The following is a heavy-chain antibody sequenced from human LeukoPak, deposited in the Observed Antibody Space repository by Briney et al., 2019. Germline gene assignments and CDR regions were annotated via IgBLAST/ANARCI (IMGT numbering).Heavy chain of an antibody. CDR2: ITPDGNAA. J-gene: IGHJ4*02. CDR1: GFTFSGHW. Sequence: GGSLRLSCVASGFTFSGHWMHWVRHVPGKGLMAVSRITPDGNAAAYADSVKGRFTISRDNAKNTLYLEMNSLTAEDTALYHCTRSGYSNGYDYWGQGTLVTVSS. V-gene: IGHV3-74*03. CDR3: TRSGYSNGYDY. D-gene: IGHD2-15*01.